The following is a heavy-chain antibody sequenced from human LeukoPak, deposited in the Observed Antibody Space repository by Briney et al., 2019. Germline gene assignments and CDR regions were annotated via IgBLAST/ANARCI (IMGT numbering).Heavy chain of an antibody. CDR1: GYSFTSYW. CDR2: IYPGDSDT. CDR3: ARQRKTYYYGSGSYTSNWFDP. J-gene: IGHJ5*02. V-gene: IGHV5-51*01. D-gene: IGHD3-10*01. Sequence: PGESLQISCKGSGYSFTSYWIGWVRQMPGKGLEWMGIIYPGDSDTRYSPSFQGQVTISADKSISTAYLQWSSLKASDTAMYYCARQRKTYYYGSGSYTSNWFDPWGQGTLVTVSS.